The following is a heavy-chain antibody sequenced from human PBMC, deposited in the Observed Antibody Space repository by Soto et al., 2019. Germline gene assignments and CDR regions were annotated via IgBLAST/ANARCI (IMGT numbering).Heavy chain of an antibody. J-gene: IGHJ6*02. CDR3: ARDTDKYSPDAYYYGMDV. CDR2: IGTAGDT. D-gene: IGHD2-21*01. CDR1: GFTFSSYD. Sequence: PGGSLRLSCAASGFTFSSYDRHWVRQATGKGLEWVSAIGTAGDTYYPGSVKGRFTISRENAKNSLYLQMNSLRAEDTAVYYCARDTDKYSPDAYYYGMDVWGQGTTVTVS. V-gene: IGHV3-13*01.